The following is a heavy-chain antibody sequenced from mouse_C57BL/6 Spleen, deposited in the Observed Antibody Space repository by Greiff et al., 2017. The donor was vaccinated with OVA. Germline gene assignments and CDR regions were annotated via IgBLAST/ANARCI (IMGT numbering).Heavy chain of an antibody. J-gene: IGHJ1*03. CDR2: ISSGGDYI. D-gene: IGHD2-4*01. CDR3: TREGYDYHWYFDV. V-gene: IGHV5-9-1*02. Sequence: EVQRVESGEGLVKPGGSLKLSCAASGFTFSSYAMSWVRQTPEKRLEWVAYISSGGDYIYYADTVKGRFTISRDNARNTLYLQMSSLKSEDTAMYYCTREGYDYHWYFDVWGTGTTGNVPS. CDR1: GFTFSSYA.